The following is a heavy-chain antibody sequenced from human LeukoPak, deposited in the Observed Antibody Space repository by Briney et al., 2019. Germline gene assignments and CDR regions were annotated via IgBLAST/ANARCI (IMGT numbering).Heavy chain of an antibody. CDR3: AKPPRAIEYSSSSTLGW. V-gene: IGHV3-23*01. D-gene: IGHD6-6*01. CDR2: ISGSGGST. Sequence: GGSLRLSCAASGFTFSSYAMSWVRQAPGKGLEWVSAISGSGGSTYYADSVKGRFTISRDNSKNTLYLQMNSLRAEDTAVYYCAKPPRAIEYSSSSTLGWWGQGTLVTVSS. J-gene: IGHJ4*02. CDR1: GFTFSSYA.